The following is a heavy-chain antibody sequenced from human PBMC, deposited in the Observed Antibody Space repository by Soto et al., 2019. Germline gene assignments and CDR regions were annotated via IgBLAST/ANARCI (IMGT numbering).Heavy chain of an antibody. Sequence: SVKVSCKASGGTFSSYAISWVRQAPGQGLEWMGGIIPIFGTANYAQKFQGRVTITADESTSTAYMELSSLRSEDTAVYYCALRDKYYYDSSGSQAEGYYYYYGMDVWGQGTTVTVSS. CDR3: ALRDKYYYDSSGSQAEGYYYYYGMDV. J-gene: IGHJ6*02. CDR1: GGTFSSYA. D-gene: IGHD3-22*01. V-gene: IGHV1-69*13. CDR2: IIPIFGTA.